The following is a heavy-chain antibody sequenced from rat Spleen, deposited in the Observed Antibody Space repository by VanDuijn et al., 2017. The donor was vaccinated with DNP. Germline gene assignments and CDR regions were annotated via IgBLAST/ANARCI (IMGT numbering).Heavy chain of an antibody. J-gene: IGHJ3*01. CDR2: INPDGAST. Sequence: EVQLVESGGGLVQPGRSLKLSCAASGFTFNTYWMFWVRQAPGKGLEWVASINPDGASTYYLDSVKGRFTISRDNAKSTLYLQMDSLRSEDTATYYCIRRGGKGLFSNWGQGTLVTVSS. CDR1: GFTFNTYW. CDR3: IRRGGKGLFSN. V-gene: IGHV5-31*01.